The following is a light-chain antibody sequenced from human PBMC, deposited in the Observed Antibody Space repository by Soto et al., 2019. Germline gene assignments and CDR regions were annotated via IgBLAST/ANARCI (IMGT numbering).Light chain of an antibody. CDR2: AAS. CDR1: QDIGTY. CDR3: QQSYTTPRIT. V-gene: IGKV1-39*01. Sequence: DIQMTQSPSSLSASIGDSVIITCRASQDIGTYLNRYQHKPGKAPKHLIYAASSLQTGVPSRFTGCGSGTEFTLTIDSLQPEDFATDYSQQSYTTPRITFGQGTRLEI. J-gene: IGKJ5*01.